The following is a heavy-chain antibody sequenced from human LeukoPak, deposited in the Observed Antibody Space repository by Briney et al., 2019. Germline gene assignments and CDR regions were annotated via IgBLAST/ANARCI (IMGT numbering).Heavy chain of an antibody. D-gene: IGHD6-25*01. V-gene: IGHV3-21*01. CDR1: GFTFSDYD. CDR2: ISGRSSHI. J-gene: IGHJ5*01. Sequence: GGSLRLSCTASGFTFSDYDMNWLRQAPGKGLEYVSSISGRSSHIYYGDSVKGRFAISRDNAKNSLYLQMNSLRAEDTAVYYCGRAFPPLRISAAGDSWGQGTLVTVSS. CDR3: GRAFPPLRISAAGDS.